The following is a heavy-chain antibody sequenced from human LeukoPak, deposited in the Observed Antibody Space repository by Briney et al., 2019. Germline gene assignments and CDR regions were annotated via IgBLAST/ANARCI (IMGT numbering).Heavy chain of an antibody. CDR1: GFTLSNYW. Sequence: PGGSLRLSCAASGFTLSNYWMIWVRQAPGKGLEWVANIKQDGSEIYYVDSVKGRFTISRDNAKNSLYLQMNSLRAKDTAIYYCVRGNPFGGYWGQGTLVTVSS. V-gene: IGHV3-7*03. D-gene: IGHD2-15*01. J-gene: IGHJ4*02. CDR2: IKQDGSEI. CDR3: VRGNPFGGY.